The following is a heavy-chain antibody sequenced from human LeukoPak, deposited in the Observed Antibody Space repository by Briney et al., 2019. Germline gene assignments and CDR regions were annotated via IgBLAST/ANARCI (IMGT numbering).Heavy chain of an antibody. D-gene: IGHD1-26*01. Sequence: PGGSLRLSCVVSGFTFSSYSVNWVRQSPGKGLEWVSYISSSSSYIYYADSVKGRFTISRDNAKSSLYLQMNSLRAEDTAVYYCARDPYSGSYGADYYYYMDVWGKGTTVTISS. J-gene: IGHJ6*03. CDR3: ARDPYSGSYGADYYYYMDV. CDR2: ISSSSSYI. CDR1: GFTFSSYS. V-gene: IGHV3-21*01.